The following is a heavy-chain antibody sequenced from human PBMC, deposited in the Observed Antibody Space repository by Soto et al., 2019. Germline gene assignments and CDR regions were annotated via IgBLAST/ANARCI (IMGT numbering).Heavy chain of an antibody. D-gene: IGHD6-19*01. J-gene: IGHJ4*02. Sequence: PGRPLRLSWAASGFTISSYWMHWVRQAQGKGLVWVSRINSDGSSTSYADSVKGRFTISRDNAKNTLYLQMNSLRAEDTAVYYCARVSSSGWYTVNWFDYWGQGTLVTVSS. CDR1: GFTISSYW. CDR3: ARVSSSGWYTVNWFDY. CDR2: INSDGSST. V-gene: IGHV3-74*01.